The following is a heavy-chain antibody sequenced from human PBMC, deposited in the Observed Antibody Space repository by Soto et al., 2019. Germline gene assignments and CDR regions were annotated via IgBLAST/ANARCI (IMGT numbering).Heavy chain of an antibody. Sequence: SETLSLTCTVSGGSISSYYWSWIRQPPGKGLEWIGYIYYSGSTNYNPSLKSRVTISVDTSKNQFSLKLSSVTAADTAVYYCARGDYYYGSGSYYNRRYYYYYMDVWGKGTTVTVSS. CDR1: GGSISSYY. CDR2: IYYSGST. CDR3: ARGDYYYGSGSYYNRRYYYYYMDV. D-gene: IGHD3-10*01. J-gene: IGHJ6*03. V-gene: IGHV4-59*01.